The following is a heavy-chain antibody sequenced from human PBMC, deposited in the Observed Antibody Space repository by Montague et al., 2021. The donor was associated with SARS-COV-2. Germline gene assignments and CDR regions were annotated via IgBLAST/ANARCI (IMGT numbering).Heavy chain of an antibody. CDR2: ISNSGDTK. V-gene: IGHV3-48*03. D-gene: IGHD3-22*01. CDR3: ARAGEDYYYDSSGFLY. J-gene: IGHJ4*02. Sequence: SLRFSCAASGFIFSSYEMNWVRQAPGKGLEWVSYISNSGDTKYYAGSVKGRFTISRDNAKNSLYLQMSSLRAEDTAVYYCARAGEDYYYDSSGFLYWGQGILVTVSS. CDR1: GFIFSSYE.